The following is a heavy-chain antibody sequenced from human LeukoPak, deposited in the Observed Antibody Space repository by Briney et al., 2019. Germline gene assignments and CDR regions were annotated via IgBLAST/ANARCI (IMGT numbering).Heavy chain of an antibody. CDR2: IYPGDSDT. V-gene: IGHV5-51*01. D-gene: IGHD2-2*01. CDR1: GYSFTSYW. Sequence: GESLKISCKGSGYSFTSYWIGWVRQMPGKGLEWMGIIYPGDSDTRYSPTFQGQVIISADKSISTAYLQWSSLKASDTAMYYCARWEVPAAKGYFDYWGQGTLVTVSS. CDR3: ARWEVPAAKGYFDY. J-gene: IGHJ4*02.